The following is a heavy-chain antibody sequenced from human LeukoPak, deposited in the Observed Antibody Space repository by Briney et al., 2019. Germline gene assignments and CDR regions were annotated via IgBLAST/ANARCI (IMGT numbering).Heavy chain of an antibody. V-gene: IGHV1-46*01. J-gene: IGHJ4*02. CDR1: GYTFTSYY. CDR3: ARDIGGVRGAQYYFDY. Sequence: GASVKVSCKASGYTFTSYYMHWVRQAPGQGLEWMGIINPSGGSTSYAQKFQGRVTMIRDTSTSTVYMELSSLRSEDTAVYYCARDIGGVRGAQYYFDYWGQGTLVTVSS. D-gene: IGHD3-16*01. CDR2: INPSGGST.